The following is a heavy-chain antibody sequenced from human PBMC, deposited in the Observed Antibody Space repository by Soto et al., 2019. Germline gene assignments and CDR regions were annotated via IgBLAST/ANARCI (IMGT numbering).Heavy chain of an antibody. Sequence: EVQLVESGGGWVQPGGSLRLSCAASGFTFSSYSMNWVRQAPGKGLEWVSYISSSSSTIYYADSVKGRFTISRDNDKNPLYMHMNSLRDEDTAGYYCARGPARSTRVYSYGMDVLGQGTTVTVSS. CDR3: ARGPARSTRVYSYGMDV. CDR2: ISSSSSTI. CDR1: GFTFSSYS. J-gene: IGHJ6*02. V-gene: IGHV3-48*02.